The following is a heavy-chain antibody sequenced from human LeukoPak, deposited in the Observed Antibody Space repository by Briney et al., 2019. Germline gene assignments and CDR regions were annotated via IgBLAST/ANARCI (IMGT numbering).Heavy chain of an antibody. CDR1: GVTFSSYS. Sequence: QSGGSLRLSCAASGVTFSSYSMNWVRQAPGKGLEWVSTISTGGGNTYYADSVKGRFTISRDNSKNTLCLQMNSLRAEDTAVYYCAKDESSILTGYTKWGQGTLVTVSS. J-gene: IGHJ4*02. D-gene: IGHD3-9*01. CDR2: ISTGGGNT. CDR3: AKDESSILTGYTK. V-gene: IGHV3-23*01.